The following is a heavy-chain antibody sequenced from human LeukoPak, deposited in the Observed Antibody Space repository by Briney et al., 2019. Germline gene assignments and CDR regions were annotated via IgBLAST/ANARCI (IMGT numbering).Heavy chain of an antibody. D-gene: IGHD5-12*01. CDR3: ARGIQWLRRGGFDY. CDR1: GGSFSGYY. Sequence: PSETLSLTCAVYGGSFSGYYWSWIRQPPGKGLEWIGEINHSGSTNYNPSLKSRVTISVDTSKNQFSLKLSSVTAADTDVYYCARGIQWLRRGGFDYWGQGTLVTVSS. V-gene: IGHV4-34*01. J-gene: IGHJ4*02. CDR2: INHSGST.